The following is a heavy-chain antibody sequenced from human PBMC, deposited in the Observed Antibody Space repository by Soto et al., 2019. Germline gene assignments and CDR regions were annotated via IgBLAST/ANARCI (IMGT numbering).Heavy chain of an antibody. V-gene: IGHV1-69*02. CDR2: IIPILGIA. CDR3: ANAFDI. CDR1: GGTFSSYT. Sequence: QVQLVQSGAEVKKPGSSVKVSCKASGGTFSSYTISWVRQAPGQGLEWMGRIIPILGIANYAQKSQGRVTITADKSTSTAYMELSSLRSADTDVYYGANAFDIWGQGTMVTVSS. J-gene: IGHJ3*02.